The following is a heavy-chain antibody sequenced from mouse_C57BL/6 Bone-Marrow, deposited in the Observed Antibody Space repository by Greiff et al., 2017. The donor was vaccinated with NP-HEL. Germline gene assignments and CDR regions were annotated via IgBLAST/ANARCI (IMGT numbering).Heavy chain of an antibody. J-gene: IGHJ2*01. V-gene: IGHV14-4*01. Sequence: EVQLQQSGAELVRPGASVKLSCTASGFNIKDDYMHWVKQRPEQGLEWIGWIDPENGDTEYASKFQGKATITADTSSNTAYLQLSSLTSEDTAVYYCTTIITPAPDYWGQGTTLTVSS. D-gene: IGHD1-1*01. CDR3: TTIITPAPDY. CDR2: IDPENGDT. CDR1: GFNIKDDY.